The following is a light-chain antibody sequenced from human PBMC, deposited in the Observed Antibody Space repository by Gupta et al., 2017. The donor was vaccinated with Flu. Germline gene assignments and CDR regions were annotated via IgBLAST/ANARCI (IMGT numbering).Light chain of an antibody. V-gene: IGKV1-5*03. Sequence: DIQMTQSPSTLSASVGDRVTITCRASQSISSWLAWYQQKPGKAPKLLIYKASNLESGVPSRFSGSGSGTEFTLTISSLQPDDFVTYHCQQYSGYWAFGQGTKVEIK. CDR2: KAS. J-gene: IGKJ1*01. CDR3: QQYSGYWA. CDR1: QSISSW.